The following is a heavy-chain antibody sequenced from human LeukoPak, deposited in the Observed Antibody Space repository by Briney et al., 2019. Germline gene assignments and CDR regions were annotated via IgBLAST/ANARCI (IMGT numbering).Heavy chain of an antibody. D-gene: IGHD5/OR15-5a*01. CDR2: IYYSETT. Sequence: SETLSLTCTVSGGSISSSGYYWDWVRQPPGKGLEWIGSIYYSETTYYNPSLRSRATISVDTSKSQFSLNLRSVTAADTAVYYCARQVSDYYYYYIDVWAEGPRSPSP. V-gene: IGHV4-39*01. CDR1: GGSISSSGYY. CDR3: ARQVSDYYYYYIDV. J-gene: IGHJ6*03.